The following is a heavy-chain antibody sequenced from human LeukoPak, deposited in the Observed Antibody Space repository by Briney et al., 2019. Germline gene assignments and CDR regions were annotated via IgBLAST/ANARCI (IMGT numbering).Heavy chain of an antibody. CDR2: IYYSGST. CDR1: GDSIRSFY. V-gene: IGHV4-59*01. Sequence: SETLSLTCTVSGDSIRSFYWSWIRQPPGKGLEWIGYIYYSGSTNYNPSLKSRVTISVDTSKNQFSLKLSSVTAADTAVYYCARAGLTVVTRDFDYWGQGTLVTVSS. D-gene: IGHD4-23*01. J-gene: IGHJ4*02. CDR3: ARAGLTVVTRDFDY.